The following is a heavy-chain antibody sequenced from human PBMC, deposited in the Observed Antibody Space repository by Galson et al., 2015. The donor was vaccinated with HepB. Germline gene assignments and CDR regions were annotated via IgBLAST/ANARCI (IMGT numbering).Heavy chain of an antibody. J-gene: IGHJ4*02. CDR2: IYSGGTA. Sequence: SLRLSCAASGFTVNSHYMNWVRQAPGKGLEWVSVIYSGGTAFYAGSVKGRFTISRDNSKNTLFLQMNSLRAADTAVYYCARGEGSGSYYTTYFDYWGQGTLVTVSS. CDR3: ARGEGSGSYYTTYFDY. CDR1: GFTVNSHY. V-gene: IGHV3-66*01. D-gene: IGHD3-10*01.